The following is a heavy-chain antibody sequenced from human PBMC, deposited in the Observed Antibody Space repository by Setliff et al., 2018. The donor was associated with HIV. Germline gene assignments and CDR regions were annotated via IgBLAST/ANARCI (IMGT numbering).Heavy chain of an antibody. V-gene: IGHV3-30*03. CDR2: ISYDGTNE. Sequence: GGSLRLSCAASGFTLSDYAMHWVRQAPGEGLEWVAVISYDGTNEYYADSVKGRFTISRDNYKNTVFLQMNSLRVDDSALYYCTRPYYYASGSYDYWGQGTLVTVSS. CDR1: GFTLSDYA. CDR3: TRPYYYASGSYDY. J-gene: IGHJ4*02. D-gene: IGHD3-10*01.